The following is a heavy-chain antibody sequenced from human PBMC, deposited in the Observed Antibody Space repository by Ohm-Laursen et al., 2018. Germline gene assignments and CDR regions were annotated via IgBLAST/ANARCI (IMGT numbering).Heavy chain of an antibody. D-gene: IGHD1-26*01. CDR2: ITSSGNTI. CDR1: GFTFSDYY. Sequence: SLRLSCSASGFTFSDYYMSWIRQAPGKGLGWVSYITSSGNTIYYADSVKGRFTISRDNAKNSLYLQMNSLRPEDTAVYYCARLLSGSSPEDYWGQGTLVTVSS. CDR3: ARLLSGSSPEDY. J-gene: IGHJ4*02. V-gene: IGHV3-11*01.